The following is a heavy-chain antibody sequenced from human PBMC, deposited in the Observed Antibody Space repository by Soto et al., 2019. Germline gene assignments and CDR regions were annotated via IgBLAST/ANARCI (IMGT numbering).Heavy chain of an antibody. V-gene: IGHV3-23*01. J-gene: IGHJ4*02. D-gene: IGHD3-9*01. CDR3: ARYRSDGSASFDS. CDR2: ITTRGART. CDR1: GFTFNTYA. Sequence: LRLSCAASGFTFNTYAMTWVRQTPGKGLEWVSFITTRGARTYYADPVRGRFTISTDSPRNTLYLQMNSLRPDDTAVYFCARYRSDGSASFDSWGQGTRVTVSS.